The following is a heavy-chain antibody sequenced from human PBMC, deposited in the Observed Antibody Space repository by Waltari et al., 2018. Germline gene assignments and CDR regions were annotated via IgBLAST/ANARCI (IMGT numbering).Heavy chain of an antibody. D-gene: IGHD1-26*01. CDR2: ITSSRSTR. J-gene: IGHJ4*02. Sequence: EVQLVESGGGLVQPGGSLRLSCVASGFTFSTYSMNWVRQAPGKGLEWVSYITSSRSTRYYADSVKGRFTISRDNAKNSLYLQMNSLRAEDTAVYYCARDDNSGSYPYYFDYWGQGTLVTVSS. CDR1: GFTFSTYS. V-gene: IGHV3-48*04. CDR3: ARDDNSGSYPYYFDY.